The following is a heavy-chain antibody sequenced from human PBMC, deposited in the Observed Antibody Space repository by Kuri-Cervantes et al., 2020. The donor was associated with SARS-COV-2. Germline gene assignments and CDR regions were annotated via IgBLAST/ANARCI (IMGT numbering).Heavy chain of an antibody. D-gene: IGHD3-22*01. J-gene: IGHJ6*02. CDR2: INAGNGNT. CDR3: AREYYDSSGYYYYYYYGMDV. Sequence: ASALISCWASSYTFTSNAIHWVRQDPGQRLEWMGWINAGNGNTKYSQKFQGRVTITRDTSASNAYMELSSLRSEDTAVYYCAREYYDSSGYYYYYYYGMDVWGQGPTVTVSS. CDR1: SYTFTSNA. V-gene: IGHV1-3*01.